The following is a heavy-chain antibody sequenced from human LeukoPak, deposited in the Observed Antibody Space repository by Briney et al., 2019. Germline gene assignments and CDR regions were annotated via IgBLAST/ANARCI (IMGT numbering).Heavy chain of an antibody. V-gene: IGHV4-61*01. CDR2: IYYSGST. CDR3: ARSSAGRNSWFDP. Sequence: PSETLSLTCSVSGGSIDSRIYFWGWIRQFPGKGLEWIGYIYYSGSTNYNPSLKSRVTISVDTSKNQFSLKLSSVTAADTAVYYCARSSAGRNSWFDPWGQGTLVTVSS. J-gene: IGHJ5*02. D-gene: IGHD1-14*01. CDR1: GGSIDSRIYF.